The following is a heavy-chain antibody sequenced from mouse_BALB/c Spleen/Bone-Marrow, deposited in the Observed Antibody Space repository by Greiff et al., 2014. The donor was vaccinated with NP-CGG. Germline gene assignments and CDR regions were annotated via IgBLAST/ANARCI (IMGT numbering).Heavy chain of an antibody. Sequence: EVNVVESGGGLVQPGGSLKLSCAASGFTFSSYGMSWVRQTPDKRLELVATINSNGGSTYYPDSVKGRFTISRDNAKNTLYLQMSSLKSEDTAMYYCARRVYYPYYFDYWGQGTTLTVSS. J-gene: IGHJ2*01. CDR1: GFTFSSYG. CDR3: ARRVYYPYYFDY. D-gene: IGHD2-1*01. CDR2: INSNGGST. V-gene: IGHV5-6-3*01.